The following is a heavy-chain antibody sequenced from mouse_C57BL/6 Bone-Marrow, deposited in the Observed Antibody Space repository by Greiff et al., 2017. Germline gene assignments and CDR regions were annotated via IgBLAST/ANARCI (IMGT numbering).Heavy chain of an antibody. CDR1: GYTFTSYW. CDR2: IHPSDSDT. Sequence: QVQLKQPGAELVKPGASVKVSCKASGYTFTSYWMHWVKQRPGQGLEWIGRIHPSDSDTNYNQKFKGKATLTVDKSSSTAYMQLSSLTSEDSAVYYCATYYSNFLYAMDYWGQGTSVTVSS. J-gene: IGHJ4*01. V-gene: IGHV1-74*01. CDR3: ATYYSNFLYAMDY. D-gene: IGHD2-5*01.